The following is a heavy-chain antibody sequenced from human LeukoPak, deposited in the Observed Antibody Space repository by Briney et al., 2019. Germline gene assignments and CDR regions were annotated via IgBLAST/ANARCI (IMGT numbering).Heavy chain of an antibody. CDR3: ARTDWGNRGASTDYYYYYMDV. Sequence: PSETLSLTCAVYGGSFSGYYWSWIRQPPGKGLEWIGYIYYSGSTNYNPSLKSRVTISVDTSKNQFSLKLSSVTAADTAVYYCARTDWGNRGASTDYYYYYMDVWGKGTTVTVSS. V-gene: IGHV4-59*01. D-gene: IGHD3-9*01. CDR2: IYYSGST. J-gene: IGHJ6*03. CDR1: GGSFSGYY.